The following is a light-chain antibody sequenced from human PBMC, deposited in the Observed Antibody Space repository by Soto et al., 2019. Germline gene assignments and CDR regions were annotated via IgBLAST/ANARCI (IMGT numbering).Light chain of an antibody. CDR1: QSVSSY. J-gene: IGKJ1*01. CDR2: DTS. CDR3: QQRSTWPWT. Sequence: EIVLTQSPATLSLSPGERATLSCRASQSVSSYLAWYQQKPGQAPRLLIYDTSSRATGIPARFSGSGSGTDFTLTISSLEPEDFAVYYCQQRSTWPWTFGQGTKVEI. V-gene: IGKV3-11*01.